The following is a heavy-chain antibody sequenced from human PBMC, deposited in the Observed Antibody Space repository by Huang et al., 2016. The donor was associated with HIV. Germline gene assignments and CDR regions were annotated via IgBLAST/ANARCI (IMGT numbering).Heavy chain of an antibody. D-gene: IGHD2-8*01. CDR3: ARDHSNYPTTGYFGY. J-gene: IGHJ4*02. Sequence: QVQLVQSGAEVKKPGASVRVSCQASGYAFTAYFLHWIRQVPGQGLEWVGWINPKRGDIKGAQKFQGRVTVTRDTSVSRTYLHLSRLTSDDTAFYYCARDHSNYPTTGYFGYWGQGTPVTVSS. CDR2: INPKRGDI. V-gene: IGHV1-2*02. CDR1: GYAFTAYF.